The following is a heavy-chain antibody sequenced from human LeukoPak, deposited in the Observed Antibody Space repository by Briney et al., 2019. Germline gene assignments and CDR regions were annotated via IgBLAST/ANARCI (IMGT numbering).Heavy chain of an antibody. V-gene: IGHV4-34*01. CDR1: GGSFSGYY. J-gene: IGHJ3*02. Sequence: PSETLSLTCAVYGGSFSGYYWSWIRQPPGKGLEWIGEINHSGSTNYNPSLKSRVTISVDTSKNQFSLKLSSVTAADTAVYYCARGSIAAAAPGAFDIWGQGTMVTVSS. D-gene: IGHD6-13*01. CDR3: ARGSIAAAAPGAFDI. CDR2: INHSGST.